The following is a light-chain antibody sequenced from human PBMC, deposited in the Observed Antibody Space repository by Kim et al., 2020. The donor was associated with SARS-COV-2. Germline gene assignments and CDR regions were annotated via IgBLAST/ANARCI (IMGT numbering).Light chain of an antibody. J-gene: IGLJ1*01. Sequence: QSALTQPASVSGSPGQSITISCTGTSSYVGGYNYVSWYQQHPGKAPKLMIYDVSNRPSGVSNRFSGSKSGNTASLIISGLQAEDEADYYCSSYTSSSTYVFGTGTKVTVL. CDR1: SSYVGGYNY. CDR3: SSYTSSSTYV. V-gene: IGLV2-14*03. CDR2: DVS.